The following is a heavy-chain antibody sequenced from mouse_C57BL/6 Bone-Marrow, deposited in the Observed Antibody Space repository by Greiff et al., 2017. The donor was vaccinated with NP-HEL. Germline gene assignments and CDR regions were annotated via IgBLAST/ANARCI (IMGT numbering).Heavy chain of an antibody. CDR3: ARPPFFGDYYFDY. Sequence: EVQLVESGGGLVKPGGSLKLSCAASGFTFSSYTMSWVRQTPEKRLEWVATISGGGGNTYYPDSVKGRFTISRDNAKNTLYLQMSSLRSEDTALYYCARPPFFGDYYFDYWGQGTTLTVSS. D-gene: IGHD3-1*01. CDR2: ISGGGGNT. J-gene: IGHJ2*01. CDR1: GFTFSSYT. V-gene: IGHV5-9*01.